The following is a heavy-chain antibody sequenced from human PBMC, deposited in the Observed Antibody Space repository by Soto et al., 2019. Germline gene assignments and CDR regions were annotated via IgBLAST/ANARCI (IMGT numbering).Heavy chain of an antibody. V-gene: IGHV4-59*01. CDR1: GGSISANY. J-gene: IGHJ4*02. D-gene: IGHD3-3*01. Sequence: QVQLQESGPRLVKPSETLSLTCTVSGGSISANYWSWIRQTPGKGLEWIGYVQYNGNTNYNPSLKSRVSISIDTSTNQFSLRLNSVSAADTAVYYCARDGSGVDFWDGRYYFDHWGQGTLVTVSS. CDR3: ARDGSGVDFWDGRYYFDH. CDR2: VQYNGNT.